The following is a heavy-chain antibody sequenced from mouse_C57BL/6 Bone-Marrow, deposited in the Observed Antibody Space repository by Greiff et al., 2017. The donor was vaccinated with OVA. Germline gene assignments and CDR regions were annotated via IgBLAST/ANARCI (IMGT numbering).Heavy chain of an antibody. V-gene: IGHV8-12*01. CDR2: IYWDDDK. CDR1: GFSLSTSGMG. D-gene: IGHD1-1*01. CDR3: ARRAELYYGSSYGYFDV. J-gene: IGHJ1*03. Sequence: QVQLKESGPGILQSSQTLSLTCSFSGFSLSTSGMGVSWIRQPSGKGLEWLAHIYWDDDKRYNPSLKSRLTISKDTSRNQVFLKITGVDTADTATYYCARRAELYYGSSYGYFDVWGTGTTVTVSS.